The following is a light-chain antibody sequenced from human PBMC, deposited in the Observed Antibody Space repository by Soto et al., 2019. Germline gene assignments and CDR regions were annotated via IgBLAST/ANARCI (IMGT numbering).Light chain of an antibody. J-gene: IGKJ1*01. CDR2: EAS. V-gene: IGKV3-11*01. Sequence: EIVLTQSPATLSLSPGERATLSCRASRSVSTYLAWYQQKPGQAPRLLIYEASNRATGIPARFSGSGSGTDFILTISSLEPEDFAVYYCQQRSNWRTFGQGTKVEIK. CDR3: QQRSNWRT. CDR1: RSVSTY.